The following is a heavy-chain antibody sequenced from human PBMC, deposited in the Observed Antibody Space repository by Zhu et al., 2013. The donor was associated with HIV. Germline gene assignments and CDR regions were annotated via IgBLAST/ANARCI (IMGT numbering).Heavy chain of an antibody. J-gene: IGHJ5*02. V-gene: IGHV1-69*01. D-gene: IGHD6-13*01. Sequence: QVQLVQSGAEVKKPGSSVKVSCKASGGTFSSYAISWVRQAPGQGLEWMGGIIPIFGTANYAQKFQGRVTITADESTSTAYMELSSLRSEDTAVYYCARDSCIAAAGCEGSGSPFDPWGQGTLVTVSS. CDR1: GGTFSSYA. CDR2: IIPIFGTA. CDR3: ARDSCIAAAGCEGSGSPFDP.